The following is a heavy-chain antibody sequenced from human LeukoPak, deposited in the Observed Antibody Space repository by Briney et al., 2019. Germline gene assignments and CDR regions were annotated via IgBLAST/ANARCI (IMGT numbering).Heavy chain of an antibody. D-gene: IGHD5-18*01. Sequence: GSLRFSCAVSGLTFSRYAMSWVRQAPGKGLEWVSAISESGSGTYYADSVKGRFTISRDNSKDTLSLQMNSLRAEDTAVYYCAKDIAQGYTFGSIEQDYWGQGTLVTVSS. V-gene: IGHV3-23*01. CDR2: ISESGSGT. CDR1: GLTFSRYA. J-gene: IGHJ4*02. CDR3: AKDIAQGYTFGSIEQDY.